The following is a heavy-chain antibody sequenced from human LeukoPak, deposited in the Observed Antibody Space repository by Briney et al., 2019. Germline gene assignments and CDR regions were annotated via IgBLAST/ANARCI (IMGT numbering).Heavy chain of an antibody. CDR2: ISTSGSYT. CDR1: GFTFSDYY. J-gene: IGHJ3*02. D-gene: IGHD3-16*02. CDR3: ARDPVTIIVVTDMNGFDI. Sequence: GGSLRLSCAASGFTFSDYYMSWIRQAPGKGLEWVSFISTSGSYTHYADSMKGRFTISRDNAKNSLYLQMNSLRTEDTAVYYCARDPVTIIVVTDMNGFDIRGQGTLVTVSS. V-gene: IGHV3-11*05.